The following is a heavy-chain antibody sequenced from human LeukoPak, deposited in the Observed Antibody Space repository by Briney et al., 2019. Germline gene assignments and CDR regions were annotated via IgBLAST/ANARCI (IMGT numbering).Heavy chain of an antibody. CDR1: GFTFSSYW. J-gene: IGHJ3*02. CDR3: ARVFLRYFDWLLEGAFDI. CDR2: IKQDGSEK. D-gene: IGHD3-9*01. V-gene: IGHV3-7*01. Sequence: PGGSLRLSCAASGFTFSSYWMSWVRQAPGKGLEWVANIKQDGSEKYYVDSVKGRFTISRDNAKNSLYLQMNSLRAEDTAVYYCARVFLRYFDWLLEGAFDIWGQGTMVTVSS.